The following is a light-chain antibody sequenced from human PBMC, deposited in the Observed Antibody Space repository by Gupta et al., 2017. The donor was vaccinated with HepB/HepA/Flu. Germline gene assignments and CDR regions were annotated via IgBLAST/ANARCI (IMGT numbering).Light chain of an antibody. CDR2: DAS. CDR3: QQRINGPPLFT. J-gene: IGKJ3*01. V-gene: IGKV3-11*01. Sequence: EIVLTQSPATLSLSPGERATLSCRASQSVSSYLAWYQQKPSQAPRLLIYDASNRATGIPARFSGSGSGTDFTLTISSREPEDFAVYYCQQRINGPPLFTFGPGTKVDIK. CDR1: QSVSSY.